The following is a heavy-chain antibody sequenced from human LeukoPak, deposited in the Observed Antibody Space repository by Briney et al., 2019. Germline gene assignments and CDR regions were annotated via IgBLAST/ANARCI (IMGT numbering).Heavy chain of an antibody. D-gene: IGHD2-15*01. CDR1: GFTFSHYW. CDR2: INNDGSST. CDR3: ACYGIAPPY. Sequence: GGSLRLSCAASGFTFSHYWMHWVSEAPGKGLVWVSHINNDGSSTSYADSVKGRFTISRDNAKNTLYLQMNSLRTEDTAVYYCACYGIAPPYWGQGTLVTVSS. V-gene: IGHV3-74*01. J-gene: IGHJ4*02.